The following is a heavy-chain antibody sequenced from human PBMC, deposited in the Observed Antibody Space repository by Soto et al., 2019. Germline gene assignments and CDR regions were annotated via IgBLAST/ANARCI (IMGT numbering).Heavy chain of an antibody. V-gene: IGHV3-33*08. Sequence: PGGSLRLSCAASGFNFGSNCMHWVRQAPGKGLEWVSVIWYDGSNKYYADSVKGRFTISRDNSKNTLYLQMNSLRAEDTAVYYCARGHDYGNYDVSNDYWGPGTLVTASS. CDR1: GFNFGSNC. D-gene: IGHD4-17*01. CDR2: IWYDGSNK. J-gene: IGHJ4*02. CDR3: ARGHDYGNYDVSNDY.